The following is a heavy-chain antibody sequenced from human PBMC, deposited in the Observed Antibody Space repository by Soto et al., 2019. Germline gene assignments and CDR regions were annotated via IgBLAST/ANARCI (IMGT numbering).Heavy chain of an antibody. D-gene: IGHD3-9*01. J-gene: IGHJ4*02. Sequence: ASVKVSCKASGYTFTSYGISWVRQAPGQGLEWMGWISDYNGNTNYAQKLQGRVTMTTDTSTSTAYMELRSLRSDDTAVYYCARVYDILTGYYLDYWGQGTLVTVSS. CDR3: ARVYDILTGYYLDY. CDR2: ISDYNGNT. V-gene: IGHV1-18*01. CDR1: GYTFTSYG.